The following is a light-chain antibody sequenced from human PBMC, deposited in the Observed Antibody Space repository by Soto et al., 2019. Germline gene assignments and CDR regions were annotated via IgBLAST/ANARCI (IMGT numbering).Light chain of an antibody. V-gene: IGLV2-23*02. CDR1: SSDIGSYNL. Sequence: QSALTQPASVSGSPGQSITISCTGTSSDIGSYNLVSWYQQHPGKAPKLMIYEATKRPSGVSNRFSGSKSGNTASLTNSGLQAEDEADYYCCLYASSSTFIFGGGTKLTVL. J-gene: IGLJ2*01. CDR2: EAT. CDR3: CLYASSSTFI.